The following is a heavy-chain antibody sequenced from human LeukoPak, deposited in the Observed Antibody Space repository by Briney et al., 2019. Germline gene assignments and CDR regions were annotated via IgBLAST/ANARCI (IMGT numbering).Heavy chain of an antibody. J-gene: IGHJ4*02. D-gene: IGHD4-17*01. Sequence: ASVKVSCKASGYTFTGYYMHWVRQAPRHGLEWMGWINPNSGGTNYAQKFQGRVTMTRDTSISTAYMELSRLRSDDTAVYYCARDSLYGDYAEVEYWGQGTLVTVSS. CDR2: INPNSGGT. CDR1: GYTFTGYY. CDR3: ARDSLYGDYAEVEY. V-gene: IGHV1-2*02.